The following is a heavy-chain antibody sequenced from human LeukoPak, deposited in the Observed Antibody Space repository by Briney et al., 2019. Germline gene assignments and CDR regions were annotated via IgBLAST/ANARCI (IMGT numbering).Heavy chain of an antibody. V-gene: IGHV3-30*02. J-gene: IGHJ6*03. CDR2: IRYDGSNK. CDR1: GFTFSSYG. Sequence: GGSLRLSCAASGFTFSSYGMHWVRQAPGKGLEWVAFIRYDGSNKYYADSVKGRFTISRDNSKNTLYLQMNSLRAEDTAVYYCAKVAVDTAMVNPLMDVWGKGTTVTVSS. D-gene: IGHD5-18*01. CDR3: AKVAVDTAMVNPLMDV.